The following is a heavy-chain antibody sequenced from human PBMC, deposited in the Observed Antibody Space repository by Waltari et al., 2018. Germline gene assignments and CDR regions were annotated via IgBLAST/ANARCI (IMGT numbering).Heavy chain of an antibody. CDR2: IIPIFGTA. D-gene: IGHD3-22*01. CDR1: GGTFSSHA. Sequence: QVQLVQSGAEVKKPGSSVKVSCKASGGTFSSHASSWGRQAPGQGLEWMGGIIPIFGTANYAQKFQGRVTITADESTSTAYMELSSLRSEDTAVYYCARVYDYYDSSGYYIFDYWGQGTLVTVSS. J-gene: IGHJ4*02. CDR3: ARVYDYYDSSGYYIFDY. V-gene: IGHV1-69*01.